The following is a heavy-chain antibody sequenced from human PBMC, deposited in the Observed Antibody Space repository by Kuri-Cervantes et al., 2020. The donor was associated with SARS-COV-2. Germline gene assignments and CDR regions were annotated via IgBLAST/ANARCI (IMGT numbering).Heavy chain of an antibody. CDR2: ISYIGHT. V-gene: IGHV4-39*01. J-gene: IGHJ3*02. CDR1: GGSITSNYH. Sequence: ESLKIPCTVSGGSITSNYHWGWIRQPPGKGLEWIGTISYIGHTYYNPSLKSRVAMFIDTSKNQFSLKLYSLTAADTSVYYCARHMYKSNPGEAFDISGRGTLVTVSS. D-gene: IGHD1-20*01. CDR3: ARHMYKSNPGEAFDI.